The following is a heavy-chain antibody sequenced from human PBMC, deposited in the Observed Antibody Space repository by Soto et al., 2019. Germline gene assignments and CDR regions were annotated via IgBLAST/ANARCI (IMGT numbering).Heavy chain of an antibody. D-gene: IGHD2-2*01. CDR3: TGGPQHYYYGMDV. CDR1: GFTFSSYG. V-gene: IGHV3-33*01. J-gene: IGHJ6*02. Sequence: QVQLVESGGGVVQPGRSLRLSCAASGFTFSSYGMHWVRQAPGKGLEWVAVIWYDGSNKYYADSVKGRFTISRDNSKNTLYLQMNSLRAEDTAVYYCTGGPQHYYYGMDVWGQGTTVTVSS. CDR2: IWYDGSNK.